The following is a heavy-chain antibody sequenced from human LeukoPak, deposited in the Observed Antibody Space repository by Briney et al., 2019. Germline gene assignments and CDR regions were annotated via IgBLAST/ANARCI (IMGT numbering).Heavy chain of an antibody. J-gene: IGHJ4*02. CDR3: VKDLWPAGNRGGYYSSFDY. CDR2: ISESGDAT. V-gene: IGHV3-23*01. Sequence: GGSLRLSCAASGFTFSGHAMSWVRQAPGKGLEWVSAISESGDATNYADSVRGRFTISRDNSKNTVHLQLNSLRAADTAVYYCVKDLWPAGNRGGYYSSFDYWGQGTLVTVSS. D-gene: IGHD3-3*01. CDR1: GFTFSGHA.